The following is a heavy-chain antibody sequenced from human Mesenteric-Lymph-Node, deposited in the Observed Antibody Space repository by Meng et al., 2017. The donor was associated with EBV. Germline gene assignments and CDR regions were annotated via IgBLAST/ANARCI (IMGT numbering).Heavy chain of an antibody. CDR3: GRAPGTLDSWSPYHGPIDY. V-gene: IGHV4-39*07. CDR1: GGSISSNYYY. J-gene: IGHJ4*02. CDR2: ITHSGST. Sequence: QLQRQGPGPVLVQASATLSLPCTVSGGSISSNYYYWGWIRQPPGKGLEWIGEITHSGSTKNNPSLRSRVTLSVDTSKKSFSLTLTSVTAADTAVYYCGRAPGTLDSWSPYHGPIDYWGQGTLVTVSS. D-gene: IGHD3-3*01.